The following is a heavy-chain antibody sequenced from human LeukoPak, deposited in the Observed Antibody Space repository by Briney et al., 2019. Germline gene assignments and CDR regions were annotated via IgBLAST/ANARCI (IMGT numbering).Heavy chain of an antibody. J-gene: IGHJ6*02. Sequence: IRQPXXXXLEXIGHIHYSGSTNYNPSLKSRVTMSIDTSKNQFSLKLGSVTAADTAVYYCASAVVYTSYYGMDVWGQGTTVTVSS. CDR3: ASAVVYTSYYGMDV. D-gene: IGHD6-13*01. CDR2: IHYSGST. V-gene: IGHV4-59*01.